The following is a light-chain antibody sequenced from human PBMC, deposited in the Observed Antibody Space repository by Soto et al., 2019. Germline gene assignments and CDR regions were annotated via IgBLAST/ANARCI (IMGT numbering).Light chain of an antibody. CDR2: LEGSVSY. J-gene: IGLJ3*02. CDR3: ETWDSNTRV. CDR1: SGHSSYI. V-gene: IGLV4-60*02. Sequence: QSVLTQSSSASASLGSSVKLTCTLSSGHSSYIIAWHQQQPGKAPRYLMKLEGSVSYNKGSGVPDRFSGSSSGADRYLTISNLQFEDEADYYCETWDSNTRVFGGGTQLTVL.